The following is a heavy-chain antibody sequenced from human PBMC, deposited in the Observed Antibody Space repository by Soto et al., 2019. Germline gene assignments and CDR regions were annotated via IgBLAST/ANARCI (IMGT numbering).Heavy chain of an antibody. Sequence: QVQLVQSGAEVKKPGASVKVSCKASGDTFTDYYIHWVRQAPGQGLEWMGTVNPSGGHTTYAQHVLGRITMTRDTSTSTLDMELTSLTSEDTAVYYCARGGHVVVVTAALDYWGQGTLVTVSS. CDR1: GDTFTDYY. CDR3: ARGGHVVVVTAALDY. J-gene: IGHJ4*02. CDR2: VNPSGGHT. V-gene: IGHV1-46*01. D-gene: IGHD2-21*02.